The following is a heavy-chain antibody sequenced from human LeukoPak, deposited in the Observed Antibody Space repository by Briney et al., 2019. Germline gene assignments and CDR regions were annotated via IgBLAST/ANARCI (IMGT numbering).Heavy chain of an antibody. Sequence: ASVKVSCKASGYTFTGYYMHWVRQAPGQGLEWMGGINPNSGGTNYAQKFQGRVTMTRDTSISTAYMELSRLRSDDTAAYYCARQHDYGDYSFGYWGQGTLVTVSS. D-gene: IGHD4-17*01. CDR3: ARQHDYGDYSFGY. CDR1: GYTFTGYY. CDR2: INPNSGGT. V-gene: IGHV1-2*02. J-gene: IGHJ4*02.